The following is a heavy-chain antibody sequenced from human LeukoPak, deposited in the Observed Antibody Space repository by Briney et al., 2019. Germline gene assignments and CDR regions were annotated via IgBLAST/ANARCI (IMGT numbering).Heavy chain of an antibody. CDR1: GYSFTSYW. Sequence: GVSLKFSFKGSGYSFTSYWIGWVRHMPGKGLEWMGIIFPGDSDTGYSPSFQGQVTIPADKCNSTAYLQWSSLKASDTAMYYCARHRKTHGTDAFDIGGQGTMHTVSS. CDR3: ARHRKTHGTDAFDI. J-gene: IGHJ3*02. D-gene: IGHD1-14*01. V-gene: IGHV5-51*01. CDR2: IFPGDSDT.